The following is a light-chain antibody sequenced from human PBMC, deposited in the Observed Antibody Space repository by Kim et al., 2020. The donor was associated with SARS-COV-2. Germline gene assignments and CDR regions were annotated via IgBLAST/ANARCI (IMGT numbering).Light chain of an antibody. Sequence: LGQTVRITCQGDSLRSHYESWYRQKPGQAPILVIYDTDNRPSGIPDRFSGSSSGHTASLTITGAQAEDEADYYCNSRDSSGYNVVFGGGTQLTVL. J-gene: IGLJ2*01. CDR2: DTD. CDR1: SLRSHY. CDR3: NSRDSSGYNVV. V-gene: IGLV3-19*01.